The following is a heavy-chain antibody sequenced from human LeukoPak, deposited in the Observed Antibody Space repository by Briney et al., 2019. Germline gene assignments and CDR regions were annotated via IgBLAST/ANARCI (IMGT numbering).Heavy chain of an antibody. D-gene: IGHD5-24*01. Sequence: PGRSLRLSCAASGFTFSNYTMHWVRQAPGKGLEWVAVIWYDGSNKYYADSVKGRFTISRDNSKNTLYLQMNSLRAEDTAVYYCARDQEMATIPYYYYYGMDVWGQGTTVTVSS. J-gene: IGHJ6*02. CDR2: IWYDGSNK. CDR3: ARDQEMATIPYYYYYGMDV. V-gene: IGHV3-33*08. CDR1: GFTFSNYT.